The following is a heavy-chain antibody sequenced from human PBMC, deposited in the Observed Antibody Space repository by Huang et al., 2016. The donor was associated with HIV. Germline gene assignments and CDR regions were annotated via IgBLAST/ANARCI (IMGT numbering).Heavy chain of an antibody. Sequence: QVQLVESGGGVVQPGRSLRLSCAASGFSFRTYAIHWVRQAPGKGLEWVALISSDGTNKYYADSVKDRSTISRDNSENTVYPQINSLTTEDTAVYYCARYNSGWLDDWGQGTLVTVSS. CDR3: ARYNSGWLDD. CDR1: GFSFRTYA. V-gene: IGHV3-30-3*01. CDR2: ISSDGTNK. D-gene: IGHD6-19*01. J-gene: IGHJ4*02.